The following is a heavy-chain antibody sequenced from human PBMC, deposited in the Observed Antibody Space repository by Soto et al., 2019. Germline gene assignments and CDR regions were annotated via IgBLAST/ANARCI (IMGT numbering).Heavy chain of an antibody. CDR3: AKDPVVGTRRAFDI. J-gene: IGHJ3*02. CDR2: ISGSGGST. V-gene: IGHV3-23*01. Sequence: EVQLLESGGGLVQPGGSLRLSCAASGFTFGNFAMNWVRQAPGKGLEWVSAISGSGGSTYYADSVKGRFTISRDNSKNTLYLQMNSLRAEDTAVYYCAKDPVVGTRRAFDIWDQGTMVTVSS. CDR1: GFTFGNFA. D-gene: IGHD1-26*01.